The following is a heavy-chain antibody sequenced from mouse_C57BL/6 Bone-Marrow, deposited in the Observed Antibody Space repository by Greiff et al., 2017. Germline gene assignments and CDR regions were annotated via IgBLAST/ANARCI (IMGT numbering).Heavy chain of an antibody. CDR1: GFTFSDYY. J-gene: IGHJ4*01. CDR3: ARGYDYDGILGAMDY. V-gene: IGHV5-16*01. D-gene: IGHD2-4*01. Sequence: EVMLVESEGGLVQPGNSMKLSCTASGFTFSDYYMAWVRQVPEKGLEWVANINYDGSSTYYLDSLKSRFIISRDNAKNILYLQMSSLKSEDTATYYCARGYDYDGILGAMDYWGQGTSVTVSS. CDR2: INYDGSST.